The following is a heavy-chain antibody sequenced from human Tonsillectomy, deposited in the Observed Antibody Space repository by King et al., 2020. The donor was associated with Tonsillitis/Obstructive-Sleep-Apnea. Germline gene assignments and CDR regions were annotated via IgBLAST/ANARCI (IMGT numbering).Heavy chain of an antibody. Sequence: VQLVQSGAEVKKPGASVKVSCKASGYTLIGYYMHWVRQAPGQGLEWMGWINPSSGGTNYAQNFQGRVTMTRDTSISTVYMELSRLRFDDTAVYYCAREKVIVAATNYWFDPWGQGTLVTVSS. D-gene: IGHD2-15*01. J-gene: IGHJ5*02. CDR1: GYTLIGYY. CDR2: INPSSGGT. V-gene: IGHV1-2*02. CDR3: AREKVIVAATNYWFDP.